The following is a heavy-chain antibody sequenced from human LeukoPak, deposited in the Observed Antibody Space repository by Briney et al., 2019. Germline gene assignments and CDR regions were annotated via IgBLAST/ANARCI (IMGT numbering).Heavy chain of an antibody. CDR2: IIPIFGTA. J-gene: IGHJ5*02. D-gene: IGHD6-19*01. CDR3: ARDGRAVADPFDP. CDR1: GGTFSSYA. Sequence: SVKVSCKASGGTFSSYAINWVRQAPGQGLEWVGRIIPIFGTANYAQKFRGRVTITTDESTSTAYMELSSLRSEDTAVYYCARDGRAVADPFDPWGQGTLVTVSS. V-gene: IGHV1-69*05.